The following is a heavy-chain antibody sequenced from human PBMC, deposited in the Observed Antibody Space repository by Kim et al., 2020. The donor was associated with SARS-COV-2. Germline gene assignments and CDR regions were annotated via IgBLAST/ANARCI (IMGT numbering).Heavy chain of an antibody. CDR1: GGSISSYY. CDR3: AREAIAAAGTMWWFDP. J-gene: IGHJ5*02. D-gene: IGHD6-13*01. Sequence: SETLSLTCTVSGGSISSYYWSWIRQPPGKGLEWIGYIYYSGSTNYNPSLKSRVTISVDTSKNQFSLKLSSVTAADTAVYYCAREAIAAAGTMWWFDPWGQGTLVTVSS. CDR2: IYYSGST. V-gene: IGHV4-59*01.